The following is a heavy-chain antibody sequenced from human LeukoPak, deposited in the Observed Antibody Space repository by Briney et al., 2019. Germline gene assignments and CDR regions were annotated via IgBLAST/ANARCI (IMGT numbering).Heavy chain of an antibody. CDR2: ISYDGSNK. CDR1: GFTFSSYA. V-gene: IGHV3-30-3*01. Sequence: PGGSLRLSCAASGFTFSSYAMHWVRQAPGKGLEWVAVISYDGSNKYYADSVKGRFTISRDNSKNTLYLQMNSLRAEDTAVYYCARGGGSGYDYWENDAFDIWGQGTMVTVSS. CDR3: ARGGGSGYDYWENDAFDI. J-gene: IGHJ3*02. D-gene: IGHD5-12*01.